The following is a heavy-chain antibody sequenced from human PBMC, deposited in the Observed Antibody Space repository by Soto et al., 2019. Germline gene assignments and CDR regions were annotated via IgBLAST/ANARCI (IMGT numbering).Heavy chain of an antibody. D-gene: IGHD3-10*02. Sequence: QITLKESGPTPVKPTQTLTLTCTLSGFSPTTTGVGVSWIRQPPGNPLEWLTLISWNGDKRYSPSLKNRVTITEDTVKGQVVLTMTNMEPVDSATFYCAHVDLSLVECCDVSGGMFGFDAWGQGTLVTVSS. CDR2: ISWNGDK. CDR1: GFSPTTTGVG. J-gene: IGHJ5*02. CDR3: AHVDLSLVECCDVSGGMFGFDA. V-gene: IGHV2-5*01.